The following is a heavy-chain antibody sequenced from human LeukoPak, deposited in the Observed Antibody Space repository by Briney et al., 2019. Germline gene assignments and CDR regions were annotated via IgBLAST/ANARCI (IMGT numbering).Heavy chain of an antibody. J-gene: IGHJ6*03. D-gene: IGHD3-10*01. V-gene: IGHV4-34*01. CDR1: GGSFSGYY. Sequence: PSETLSLTCAVYGGSFSGYYWSWIRQPPGKGLEWIGEINHSGSTNYNPSLKSRVTISVDTSKNQFSLKLSSVTAADTAVYYCASSDAGYYYYMDVWGKGTTVTVSS. CDR2: INHSGST. CDR3: ASSDAGYYYYMDV.